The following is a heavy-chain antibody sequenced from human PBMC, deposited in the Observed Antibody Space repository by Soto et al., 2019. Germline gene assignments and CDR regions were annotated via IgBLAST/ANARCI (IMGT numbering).Heavy chain of an antibody. D-gene: IGHD2-21*01. Sequence: QVHLQQWGAGLLKPSETLSLTCGVYGGSLRGSYCSWIRQPPGKALEWLGKVTHSGSTTFNPSLKSRVSVSVDTSDNQFSLKLTSVTAAYTAVYYCARGHIPVYGPVPDYFDSWGQGTLVTVSS. CDR1: GGSLRGSY. V-gene: IGHV4-34*02. CDR2: VTHSGST. CDR3: ARGHIPVYGPVPDYFDS. J-gene: IGHJ4*02.